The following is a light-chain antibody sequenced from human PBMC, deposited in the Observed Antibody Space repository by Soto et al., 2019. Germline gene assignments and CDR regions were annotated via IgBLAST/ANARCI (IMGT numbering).Light chain of an antibody. Sequence: DNPMTQSPSSLSGGVGYRVTITCRASQTISSWLAWYQQKPGKAPKLLIYKASTLKSGVPSRFSGSGSRTEFTLTISSLQHEDFATHYCQHYTSYSEAFGQATKVDI. CDR2: KAS. CDR3: QHYTSYSEA. V-gene: IGKV1-5*03. J-gene: IGKJ1*01. CDR1: QTISSW.